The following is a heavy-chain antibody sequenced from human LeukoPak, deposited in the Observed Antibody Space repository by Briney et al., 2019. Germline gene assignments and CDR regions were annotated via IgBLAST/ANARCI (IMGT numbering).Heavy chain of an antibody. Sequence: SETLSLTCTVSGGSISSYYWSWIRQPPGKGLEWMGYIYYCGSTNYNPSLNSRVTISVDTSKNQFSLKLSSVTAADTAVYYCARAVRGVEFDFWGQGTLVTVSS. D-gene: IGHD3-10*01. V-gene: IGHV4-59*01. CDR1: GGSISSYY. J-gene: IGHJ4*02. CDR2: IYYCGST. CDR3: ARAVRGVEFDF.